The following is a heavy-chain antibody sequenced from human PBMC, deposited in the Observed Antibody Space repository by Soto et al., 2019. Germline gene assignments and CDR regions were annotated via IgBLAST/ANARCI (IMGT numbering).Heavy chain of an antibody. CDR2: IIPILGIA. Sequence: SVKVSCKASGGTFSSYTISWVRQAPGQGLEWMGRIIPILGIANYAQKFQGRVTITADKSTSTAYMELSSLRSEDTAVYYCARTCSGGTCSFEYWGQGTLVTVST. D-gene: IGHD2-15*01. J-gene: IGHJ4*02. CDR3: ARTCSGGTCSFEY. V-gene: IGHV1-69*02. CDR1: GGTFSSYT.